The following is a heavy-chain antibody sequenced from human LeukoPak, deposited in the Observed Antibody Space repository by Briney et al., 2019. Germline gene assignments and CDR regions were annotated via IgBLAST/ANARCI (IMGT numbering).Heavy chain of an antibody. CDR2: MNPNSGNT. Sequence: ASVKVSCKASGYTFTSYDINWVRQATGQGVEWMGWMNPNSGNTGYAQKFQGRVTITRKTSIRTAYMELSSLRSEDTAVYYCARVRKGTCSSTSCSGWFDPWGQGTLVTVSS. CDR1: GYTFTSYD. V-gene: IGHV1-8*03. J-gene: IGHJ5*02. CDR3: ARVRKGTCSSTSCSGWFDP. D-gene: IGHD2-2*01.